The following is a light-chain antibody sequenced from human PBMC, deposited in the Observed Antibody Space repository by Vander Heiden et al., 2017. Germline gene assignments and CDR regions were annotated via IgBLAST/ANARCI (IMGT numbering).Light chain of an antibody. CDR1: SSNIGAGYD. Sequence: QSVLTQPPSVSGAPGQRVTISCTGSSSNIGAGYDVHWYHQLPGTAPNLLIYGNTNRPSGVPDRFSGSKSGTSASLAITGLQAEDEADYYCQSYDSSLGGFWVFGGGTKLTVL. V-gene: IGLV1-40*01. J-gene: IGLJ3*02. CDR2: GNT. CDR3: QSYDSSLGGFWV.